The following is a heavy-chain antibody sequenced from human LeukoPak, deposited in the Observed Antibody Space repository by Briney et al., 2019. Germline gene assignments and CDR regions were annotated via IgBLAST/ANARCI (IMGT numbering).Heavy chain of an antibody. CDR3: TAGRAYSLLDF. CDR1: GYRFTELS. CDR2: FDLVHGDT. J-gene: IGHJ4*02. D-gene: IGHD5-18*01. V-gene: IGHV1-24*01. Sequence: VASVKVSCKVSGYRFTELSRHWERQAPGKGLEWLGGFDLVHGDTIYAQKFQGRVTMAEDTSTDTSYMELSSLGSEDTAVYFCTAGRAYSLLDFWGQGTLVIVSS.